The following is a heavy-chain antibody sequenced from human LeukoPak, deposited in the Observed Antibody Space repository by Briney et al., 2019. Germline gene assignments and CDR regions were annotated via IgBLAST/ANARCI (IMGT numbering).Heavy chain of an antibody. D-gene: IGHD2-15*01. CDR1: GFTLTNHG. CDR3: AKDYCRDGNCPFPFLDS. V-gene: IGHV3-23*01. CDR2: ITGTGGK. J-gene: IGHJ4*02. Sequence: GGSLRLSCAVSGFTLTNHGVSWVRQAPGRGLEWVSIITGTGGKYFGDSVKGRFVLSRDNSKNTVYMQMSSLRAEDTATYYCAKDYCRDGNCPFPFLDSWGQGTQVTVSS.